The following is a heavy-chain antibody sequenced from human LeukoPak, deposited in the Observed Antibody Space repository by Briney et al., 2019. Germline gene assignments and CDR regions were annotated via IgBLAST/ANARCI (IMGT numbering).Heavy chain of an antibody. Sequence: SVKVSCKASGYTLSGNYIHWVRQAPGQGLEWMGGIIPIFGTANYAQKFQGRVTITADKSTSTAYMELSSLRSEDTAVYYCARDDSSGYATSDYWGQGTLVTVS. J-gene: IGHJ4*02. CDR1: GYTLSGNY. CDR2: IIPIFGTA. V-gene: IGHV1-69*06. CDR3: ARDDSSGYATSDY. D-gene: IGHD3-22*01.